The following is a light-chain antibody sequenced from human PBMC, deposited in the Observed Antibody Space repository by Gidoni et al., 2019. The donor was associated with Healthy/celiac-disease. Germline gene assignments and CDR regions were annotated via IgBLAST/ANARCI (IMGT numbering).Light chain of an antibody. V-gene: IGKV4-1*01. J-gene: IGKJ5*01. Sequence: DIVMTQSPDSLAVSLGERATINCKSSQSVLYSSNNKNYLAWYQQKPGQPLNLLIYWASTRESGVPDRFSGSGSGTDFTLTISSLQAEDVAVYYCQQYYRTPITFGQGTRLEIK. CDR3: QQYYRTPIT. CDR2: WAS. CDR1: QSVLYSSNNKNY.